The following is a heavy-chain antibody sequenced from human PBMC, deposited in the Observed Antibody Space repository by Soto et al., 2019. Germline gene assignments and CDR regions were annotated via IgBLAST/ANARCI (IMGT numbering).Heavy chain of an antibody. J-gene: IGHJ2*01. CDR2: ISSSGGYI. V-gene: IGHV3-21*01. CDR1: GFIFSSYS. Sequence: EVQLVESGGGLVKPGESLRLSCAASGFIFSSYSMNWVRQAPGKGLEWVSSISSSGGYIHYADSVKGRFTISRDSAKNSLFLQMNSLRAXXXXVYYCSGGNTYWYXDLWGRGTLVTVSS. CDR3: SGGNTYWYXDL. D-gene: IGHD2-15*01.